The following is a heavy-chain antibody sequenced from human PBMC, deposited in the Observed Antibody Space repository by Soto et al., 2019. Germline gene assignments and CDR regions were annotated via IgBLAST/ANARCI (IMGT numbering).Heavy chain of an antibody. CDR1: GGSISSYY. J-gene: IGHJ5*02. CDR2: IYYSGST. V-gene: IGHV4-59*01. Sequence: QVQLQESGPGLVKPSETLSLTCTVSGGSISSYYWSWIRQPPGKGLEWMGYIYYSGSTNYNPSLKSRVTISVDTSKNQFSLKLSSVTAADTAVYYCARPHGGSSGWDNWFDPWGQGTLVTVSS. D-gene: IGHD6-25*01. CDR3: ARPHGGSSGWDNWFDP.